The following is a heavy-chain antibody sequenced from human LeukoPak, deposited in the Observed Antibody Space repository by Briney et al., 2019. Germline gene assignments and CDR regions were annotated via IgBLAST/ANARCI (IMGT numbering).Heavy chain of an antibody. Sequence: GASVKVSCKASGDTFTSYYMHWVRQAPGQGLEWRGVINPSGGSTSYAQKFQGRVTMTRDTSTSTVYMELSSLRSEDTAVYYCARDHNIAVAGSWFDPWGQGTLVTVSS. CDR1: GDTFTSYY. CDR2: INPSGGST. V-gene: IGHV1-46*01. D-gene: IGHD6-19*01. CDR3: ARDHNIAVAGSWFDP. J-gene: IGHJ5*02.